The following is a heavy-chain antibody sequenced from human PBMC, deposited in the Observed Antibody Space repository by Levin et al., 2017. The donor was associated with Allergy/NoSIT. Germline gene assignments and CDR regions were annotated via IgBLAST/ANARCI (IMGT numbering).Heavy chain of an antibody. Sequence: KPSETLSLTCAVSGDSIDNGNWWSWVRQPPGEGLEWIGEIYHSGNANYNPSLKSRITISVDKSKDQFSLKLSSVTAADTAVYFCARLPNFSYYMDVWGKGTTVIVSS. CDR2: IYHSGNA. CDR3: ARLPNFSYYMDV. V-gene: IGHV4-4*02. CDR1: GDSIDNGNW. J-gene: IGHJ6*03.